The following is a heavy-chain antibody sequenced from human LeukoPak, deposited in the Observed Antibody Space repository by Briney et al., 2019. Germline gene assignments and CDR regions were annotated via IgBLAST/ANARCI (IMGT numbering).Heavy chain of an antibody. CDR1: GYTFTGYY. J-gene: IGHJ5*02. Sequence: GASVKVSCKASGYTFTGYYMHWVRQAPGQGLEWMGWINPNSGGTNYAQKFQGRVTMTRDTSISTAYMELSRLRSDDTAVYYCARGGRWEPLPTNWFDPWGQGTLVTVSS. V-gene: IGHV1-2*02. CDR3: ARGGRWEPLPTNWFDP. CDR2: INPNSGGT. D-gene: IGHD1-26*01.